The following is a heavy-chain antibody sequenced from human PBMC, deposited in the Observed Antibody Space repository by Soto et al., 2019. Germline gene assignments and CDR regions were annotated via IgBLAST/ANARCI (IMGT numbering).Heavy chain of an antibody. Sequence: QVQLVQSGAEVKKPGSSVKVSCKASGGTFSSYAISWVRQAPGQGLEWMGGIIPIFGTANYAQKFQGRVTITADESTSSAYMELSSLRSEDTAVYYCARDMLGRESYYRDYYYYGMDVWGQGTTVTVSS. CDR1: GGTFSSYA. D-gene: IGHD3-10*01. CDR2: IIPIFGTA. J-gene: IGHJ6*02. V-gene: IGHV1-69*01. CDR3: ARDMLGRESYYRDYYYYGMDV.